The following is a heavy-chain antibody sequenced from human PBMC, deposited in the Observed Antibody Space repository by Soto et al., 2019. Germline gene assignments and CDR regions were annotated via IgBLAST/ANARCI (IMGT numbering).Heavy chain of an antibody. D-gene: IGHD6-19*01. V-gene: IGHV3-9*01. Sequence: GGSLRLSCAASGFTFDDYAMHWVRQAPGKGLEWVSGISWNSGSIGYVDSVEGRFTISRDNAKKSLYLQMNSLRPEDTALYYCAKVTSSGWHSYFAYCGQGTLVTVSS. CDR2: ISWNSGSI. CDR1: GFTFDDYA. J-gene: IGHJ4*02. CDR3: AKVTSSGWHSYFAY.